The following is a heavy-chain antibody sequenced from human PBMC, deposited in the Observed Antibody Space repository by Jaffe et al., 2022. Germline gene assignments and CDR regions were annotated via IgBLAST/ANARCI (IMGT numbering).Heavy chain of an antibody. CDR3: ARDSPVAVYPYMDV. Sequence: EVQLVESGGGLVQPGGSLRLSCAASGFTFSSYAMHWVRQAPGKGLEYVSAISSNGGSTYYANSVKGRFTISRDNSKNTLYLQMGSLRAEDMAVYYCARDSPVAVYPYMDVWGKGTTVTVSS. CDR1: GFTFSSYA. CDR2: ISSNGGST. D-gene: IGHD6-19*01. V-gene: IGHV3-64*01. J-gene: IGHJ6*03.